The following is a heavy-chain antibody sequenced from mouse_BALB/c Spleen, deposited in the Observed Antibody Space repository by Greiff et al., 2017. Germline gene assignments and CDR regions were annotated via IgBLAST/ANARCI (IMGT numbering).Heavy chain of an antibody. CDR1: GFTFSSYA. CDR3: ARGATVPYYFDY. CDR2: ISSGGST. J-gene: IGHJ2*01. Sequence: EGKLVESGGGLVKPGGSLKLSCAASGFTFSSYAMSWVRQTPEKRLEWVASISSGGSTYYPDSVKGRFTISRDNARNILYLQMSSLRSEDTAMYYCARGATVPYYFDYWGQGTTLTVSS. D-gene: IGHD1-1*01. V-gene: IGHV5-6-5*01.